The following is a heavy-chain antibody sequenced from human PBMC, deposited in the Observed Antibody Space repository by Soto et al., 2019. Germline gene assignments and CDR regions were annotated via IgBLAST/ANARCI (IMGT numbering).Heavy chain of an antibody. V-gene: IGHV1-46*01. CDR3: ARDSLSSKLSLSYFDF. J-gene: IGHJ4*02. CDR2: INPSGGSA. CDR1: GYSFISHY. Sequence: QVQLVQSGAEVTRPGASVKVSCKASGYSFISHYIHWVRQAPGQGLEWMGFINPSGGSATLAQKFQGRGTLTRDTSTTTVYMERSSLRSEDAAVYYCARDSLSSKLSLSYFDFWGQGTLVTVSS. D-gene: IGHD2-2*01.